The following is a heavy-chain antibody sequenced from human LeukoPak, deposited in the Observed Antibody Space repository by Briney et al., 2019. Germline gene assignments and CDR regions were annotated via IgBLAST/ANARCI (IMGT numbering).Heavy chain of an antibody. CDR2: IYYSGST. D-gene: IGHD6-13*01. Sequence: SETLSLTCTVSGGSISSGGYYWSWIHQHPGKGLEWIGYIYYSGSTYYNPSLKSRVTISVDTSKNQFSLKLSSVTAADTAVYYCARLSAAAGTDPYFDYWGQGTLVTVSS. CDR3: ARLSAAAGTDPYFDY. V-gene: IGHV4-31*03. J-gene: IGHJ4*02. CDR1: GGSISSGGYY.